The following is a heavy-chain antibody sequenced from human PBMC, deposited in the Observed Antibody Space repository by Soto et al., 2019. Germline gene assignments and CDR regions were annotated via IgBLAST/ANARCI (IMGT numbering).Heavy chain of an antibody. Sequence: LSLTCAVSAGSIGTYYWSWIRQPPGKGLEWIGDIYYSGSTIYNPSLKSRVSISVDTSKKQFSLKVTTVTAADTAVYYCARLNSGSFDYWGQGTRVTVSS. CDR2: IYYSGST. J-gene: IGHJ4*02. V-gene: IGHV4-59*01. D-gene: IGHD1-26*01. CDR1: AGSIGTYY. CDR3: ARLNSGSFDY.